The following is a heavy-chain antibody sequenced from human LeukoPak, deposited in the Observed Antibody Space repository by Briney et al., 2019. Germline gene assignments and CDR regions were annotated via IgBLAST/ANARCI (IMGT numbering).Heavy chain of an antibody. D-gene: IGHD6-6*01. CDR1: GGTFSSYA. Sequence: SVKVSCKASGGTFSSYAISWVRQAPGQGLGWMGRIIPILGIANYAQKFQGRVTITADKSTSTAYMELSSLRSEDTAVYYCAVTYSSSSPRYYYYYGMDVWGQGTTVTVSS. J-gene: IGHJ6*02. V-gene: IGHV1-69*04. CDR2: IIPILGIA. CDR3: AVTYSSSSPRYYYYYGMDV.